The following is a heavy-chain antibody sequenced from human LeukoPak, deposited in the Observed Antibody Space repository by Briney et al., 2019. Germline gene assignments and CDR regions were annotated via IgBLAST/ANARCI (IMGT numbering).Heavy chain of an antibody. Sequence: GGSLRLSCAASGFAVTSNYMSWVRQAPGTGLEWVSVIYSGDNTYYADSVKGRFTISRDNSKNTLYLQMKSLRAEDTAVYYCARGYSSSWYGGADNYFDYWGQGTLVTVSS. J-gene: IGHJ4*02. CDR2: IYSGDNT. CDR3: ARGYSSSWYGGADNYFDY. CDR1: GFAVTSNY. D-gene: IGHD6-13*01. V-gene: IGHV3-66*01.